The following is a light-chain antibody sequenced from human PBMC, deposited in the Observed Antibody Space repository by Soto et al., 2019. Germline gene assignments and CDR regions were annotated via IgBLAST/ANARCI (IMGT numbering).Light chain of an antibody. Sequence: EVVLTQSPGTLSLSPGERATLSCRASQSVSSTYLAWYQRRPGQAPRLLIYGASSRATGIPDKFSGSASETDFNLTISRLEPDDFAVYYCQEYGSSRTFCQGSKVEMK. V-gene: IGKV3-20*01. CDR2: GAS. J-gene: IGKJ1*01. CDR3: QEYGSSRT. CDR1: QSVSSTY.